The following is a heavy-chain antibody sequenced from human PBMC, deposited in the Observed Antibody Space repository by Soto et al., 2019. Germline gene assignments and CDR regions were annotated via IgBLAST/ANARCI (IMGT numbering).Heavy chain of an antibody. Sequence: GGSLRLSCAASGFTFSSYAFPWVRQAPGKGLESVSVISSNSGGSTSYANSVEGRFTISRDNSRNTLYLQMGSLRPEDTAVYYCARVFETLDYWGQGTPVTVSS. CDR3: ARVFETLDY. V-gene: IGHV3-64*01. J-gene: IGHJ4*02. D-gene: IGHD3-10*02. CDR1: GFTFSSYA. CDR2: ISSNSGGST.